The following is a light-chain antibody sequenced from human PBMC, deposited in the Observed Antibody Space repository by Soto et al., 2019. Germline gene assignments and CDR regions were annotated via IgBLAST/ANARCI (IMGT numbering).Light chain of an antibody. V-gene: IGKV1-5*01. CDR2: DAS. J-gene: IGKJ1*01. CDR3: QQYNSYSPTWT. Sequence: DIQMTQSPSTLSASVGDRVTITCRASQSISSWLAWYQQKPGKAPKLLIYDASSLESGVPSRFSGSGSGTEFTPTISSLQPDDFATYYCQQYNSYSPTWTFGQGTKVEIK. CDR1: QSISSW.